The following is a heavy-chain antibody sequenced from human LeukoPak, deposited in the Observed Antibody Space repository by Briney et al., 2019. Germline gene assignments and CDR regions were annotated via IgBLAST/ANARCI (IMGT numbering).Heavy chain of an antibody. CDR1: GGTFSSYA. CDR3: AKRDYYDSSGYYYGY. D-gene: IGHD3-22*01. Sequence: SVKVSCKASGGTFSSYAISWVRQAPGQGLEWMGGIIPIFGTANYAQKFQGRVTITTDESTSTAYMELSSLRSEDTAVYYCAKRDYYDSSGYYYGYWGQGTLVTISS. V-gene: IGHV1-69*05. CDR2: IIPIFGTA. J-gene: IGHJ4*02.